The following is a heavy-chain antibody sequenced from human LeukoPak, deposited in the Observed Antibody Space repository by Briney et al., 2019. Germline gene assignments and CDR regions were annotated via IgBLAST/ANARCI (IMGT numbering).Heavy chain of an antibody. CDR3: ARGAPRGVWNFYFDY. Sequence: GASVTVSCKASGYAFISYGIGWVRQAPGQGLEWMGWVGPYNRKTNYSQKFQGRVTMTTDTSTNTAYLELRTLRSDDTAVYYCARGAPRGVWNFYFDYWGQGTLVTVSS. V-gene: IGHV1-18*01. CDR2: VGPYNRKT. CDR1: GYAFISYG. D-gene: IGHD1-7*01. J-gene: IGHJ4*02.